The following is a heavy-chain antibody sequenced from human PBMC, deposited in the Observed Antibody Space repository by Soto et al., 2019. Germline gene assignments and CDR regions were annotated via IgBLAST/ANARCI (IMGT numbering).Heavy chain of an antibody. D-gene: IGHD2-21*02. CDR2: MYNTGST. CDR1: GGSIRGYY. J-gene: IGHJ6*02. CDR3: ARDLWGYCGTDCYPLDV. V-gene: IGHV4-59*01. Sequence: SETLSLTCTVSGGSIRGYYWSWIRPPPGKGLEWIGYMYNTGSTVYNPSFKGRVTISVDTSKNQFSLKLNSVTAADMAVYYCARDLWGYCGTDCYPLDVWGQGTTVT.